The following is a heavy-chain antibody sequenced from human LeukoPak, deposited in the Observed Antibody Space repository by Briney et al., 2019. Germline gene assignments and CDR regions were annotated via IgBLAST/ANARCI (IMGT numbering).Heavy chain of an antibody. D-gene: IGHD6-13*01. Sequence: GGSLRLSCAASGFTVSSNYMSWVRQAPGKGLEWVSVIYSGGSTYYADSVKGRFTISRDNSKNTLYLQMNSLRAEDTAVYYCAREGSRPSFDYWGQGTLVTVSS. V-gene: IGHV3-53*01. CDR3: AREGSRPSFDY. J-gene: IGHJ4*02. CDR1: GFTVSSNY. CDR2: IYSGGST.